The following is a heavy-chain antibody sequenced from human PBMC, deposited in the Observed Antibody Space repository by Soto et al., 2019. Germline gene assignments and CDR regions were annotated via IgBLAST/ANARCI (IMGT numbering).Heavy chain of an antibody. Sequence: SRTLSLPCAISGDSVSSNSAAWNWIRRSPSRGLEWLGRTYYRPKWYNDYALSVKSRIIISPDTSKNQFSLQLNSVTPEDTAVYYCARTIGHFDAWGQGTLVTVSS. V-gene: IGHV6-1*01. D-gene: IGHD2-15*01. CDR1: GDSVSSNSAA. CDR3: ARTIGHFDA. CDR2: TYYRPKWYN. J-gene: IGHJ4*02.